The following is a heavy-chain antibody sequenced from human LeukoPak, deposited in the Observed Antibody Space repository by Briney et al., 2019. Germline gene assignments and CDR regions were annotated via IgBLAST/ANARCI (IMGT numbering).Heavy chain of an antibody. V-gene: IGHV3-74*01. D-gene: IGHD2-15*01. CDR2: IHSDGSST. J-gene: IGHJ4*02. CDR3: ARDICSKSGDDY. Sequence: GGSLRLSCVASGFTFSTYWMHWVRQAPGKGLVWVARIHSDGSSTTYADSVKGRFTISRDNAKNTLYLQMNSLRAEDTAVYYCARDICSKSGDDYWGQGTLVTVSS. CDR1: GFTFSTYW.